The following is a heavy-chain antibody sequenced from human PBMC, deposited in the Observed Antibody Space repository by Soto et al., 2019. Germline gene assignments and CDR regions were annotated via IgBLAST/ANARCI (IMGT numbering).Heavy chain of an antibody. J-gene: IGHJ4*02. CDR3: AREKAYSYGYWRYFDY. V-gene: IGHV1-3*01. Sequence: ASVKVSCKASGYTFTSYAMHWVRQAPGQRLEWMGWINAGNGNTKYSQKFQGRVTITRDTSASTAYMELSSLRSEDTAVYYCAREKAYSYGYWRYFDYWGQGPLVTVSS. D-gene: IGHD5-18*01. CDR2: INAGNGNT. CDR1: GYTFTSYA.